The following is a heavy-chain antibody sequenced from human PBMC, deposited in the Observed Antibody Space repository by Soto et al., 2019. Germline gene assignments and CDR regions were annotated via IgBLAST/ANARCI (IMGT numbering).Heavy chain of an antibody. CDR3: ASHPNLYSGYDFGAFEI. D-gene: IGHD5-12*01. Sequence: GSLRLSCVASEFSFSTYWMHWVRQAPGKGLMWVARIDTTGSTTTYADSVQGRFTISRDNAKNTMYLQMNSLRDEDTALYYCASHPNLYSGYDFGAFEIWGQGTMVPVSS. CDR1: EFSFSTYW. J-gene: IGHJ3*02. CDR2: IDTTGSTT. V-gene: IGHV3-74*01.